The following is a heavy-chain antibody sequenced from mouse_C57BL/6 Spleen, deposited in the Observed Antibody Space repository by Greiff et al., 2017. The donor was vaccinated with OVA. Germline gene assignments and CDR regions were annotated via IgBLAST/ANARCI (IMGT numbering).Heavy chain of an antibody. D-gene: IGHD2-4*01. CDR1: GYTFTSYW. Sequence: VQLQQPGAELVMPGASVKLSCKASGYTFTSYWMHWVKQRPGQGLEWIGEIDPSDSYTNYNQKFKGKSTLTVDKSSSTAYMQLSSLTSEDSAVYYCARSFYYDYDAWFAYWGQGTLVTVSA. CDR2: IDPSDSYT. CDR3: ARSFYYDYDAWFAY. J-gene: IGHJ3*01. V-gene: IGHV1-69*01.